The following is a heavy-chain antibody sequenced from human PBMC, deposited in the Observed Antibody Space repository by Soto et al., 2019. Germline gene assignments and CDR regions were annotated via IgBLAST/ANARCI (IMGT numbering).Heavy chain of an antibody. V-gene: IGHV3-30-3*01. CDR2: ISYNGSNK. CDR3: AKEYYVFDY. D-gene: IGHD1-26*01. J-gene: IGHJ4*02. CDR1: GFTFSSYA. Sequence: GGSLRLSCAASGFTFSSYAMHWVRQAPGKGLEWVSVISYNGSNKYYADSVKGRFTISRDNSKNTLYLQMNSLRAEDTAVYYCAKEYYVFDYWGQGTLVTVSS.